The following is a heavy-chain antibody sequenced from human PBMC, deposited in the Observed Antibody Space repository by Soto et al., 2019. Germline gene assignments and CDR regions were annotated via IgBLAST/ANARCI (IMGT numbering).Heavy chain of an antibody. CDR1: GYTFTSYA. CDR3: ATPTAGIAAAGNDAFDI. V-gene: IGHV1-3*01. CDR2: INAGNGNT. J-gene: IGHJ3*02. D-gene: IGHD6-13*01. Sequence: ASVKVSCKASGYTFTSYAMHWVRQAPGQRLEWMGWINAGNGNTKYSQKFQGRVTITRDTSGSTAYMELSSLRSEDTAVYYCATPTAGIAAAGNDAFDIWGQGTMVTVSS.